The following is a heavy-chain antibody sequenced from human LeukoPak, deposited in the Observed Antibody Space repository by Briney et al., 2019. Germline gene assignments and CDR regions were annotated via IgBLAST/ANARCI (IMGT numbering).Heavy chain of an antibody. Sequence: SETLSLTCAVYGGSFSGYCGSWIRQPPGKGLEWIGEINHSGSTNYNPSLKSRVTISVDTSKNQFSLKLSSVTAADTAVYYCARNGITVVRWSFDYWGQGTLVTVSS. CDR3: ARNGITVVRWSFDY. CDR2: INHSGST. J-gene: IGHJ4*02. D-gene: IGHD3-10*01. V-gene: IGHV4-34*01. CDR1: GGSFSGYC.